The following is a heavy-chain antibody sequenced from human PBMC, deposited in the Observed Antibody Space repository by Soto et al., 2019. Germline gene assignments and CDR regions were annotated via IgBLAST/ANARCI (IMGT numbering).Heavy chain of an antibody. Sequence: GGSLRLSCEASGFTFSSYVMSWVRQAPGKGLEWVSHITGSGGSMHYADSVKGRFTISRGNSKNTLHLQMNSLRAEDTAVFYCAKFGPGRYFESWGQGTLVTVSS. J-gene: IGHJ4*02. V-gene: IGHV3-23*01. CDR2: ITGSGGSM. CDR3: AKFGPGRYFES. CDR1: GFTFSSYV. D-gene: IGHD3-16*01.